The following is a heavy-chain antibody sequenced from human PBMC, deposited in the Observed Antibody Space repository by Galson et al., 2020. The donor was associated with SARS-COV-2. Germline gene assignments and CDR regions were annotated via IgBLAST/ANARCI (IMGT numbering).Heavy chain of an antibody. Sequence: GESLKISCAASGFPFSSYSMNWVRQAPGKGLEWVSSISAGSSYIYYADSVKGRFTISRDNARNSLYLQMNSLRVEDTAVYYCASVGGMATTPANYYYYGLDVWGQGTTVTVSS. V-gene: IGHV3-21*06. CDR3: ASVGGMATTPANYYYYGLDV. CDR1: GFPFSSYS. CDR2: ISAGSSYI. J-gene: IGHJ6*02. D-gene: IGHD2-15*01.